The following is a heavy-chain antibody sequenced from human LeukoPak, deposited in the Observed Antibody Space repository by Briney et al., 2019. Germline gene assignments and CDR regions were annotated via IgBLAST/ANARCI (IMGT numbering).Heavy chain of an antibody. CDR1: GFTVSSNS. D-gene: IGHD4-17*01. CDR3: VRESLMVTTSLYTWFDP. J-gene: IGHJ5*02. Sequence: GGSLRLSCTVSGFTVSSNSMSWVRQAPGKGLEWVSFIYSDNTHYSDSVKGRFTISRDNAKNSLYLQMNSLRAEDTAVYYCVRESLMVTTSLYTWFDPWGQGTLVTVSS. CDR2: IYSDNT. V-gene: IGHV3-53*01.